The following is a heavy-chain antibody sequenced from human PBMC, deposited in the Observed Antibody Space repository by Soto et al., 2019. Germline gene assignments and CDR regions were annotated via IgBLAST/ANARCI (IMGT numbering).Heavy chain of an antibody. V-gene: IGHV4-61*08. CDR3: VRIPVDTYMINWFDS. J-gene: IGHJ5*01. D-gene: IGHD5-18*01. CDR2: IYYRGST. CDR1: GGPVSSGDYY. Sequence: KPSETLSLTCTVSGGPVSSGDYYWSWVRQPPGKGLEWIGYIYYRGSTNYNPSLKSRVSISLDTSKNQFSLRLTSVTAAATAVYYCVRIPVDTYMINWFDSWGKGNMVTVSS.